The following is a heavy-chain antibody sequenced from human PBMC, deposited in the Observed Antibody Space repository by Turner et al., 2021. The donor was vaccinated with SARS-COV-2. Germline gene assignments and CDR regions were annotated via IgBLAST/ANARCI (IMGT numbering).Heavy chain of an antibody. CDR1: GGSISSSSYF. CDR3: ARQAAGQGLDY. D-gene: IGHD3-10*01. V-gene: IGHV4-39*01. Sequence: QVHLQESGPGLVKPSETLSLTCTVSGGSISSSSYFWGWTRQPPTKELEWIGRIYYSGTTYYNPSLKSRVSLSIDPSKNRFSLNLTSVTAADTALFYCARQAAGQGLDYWGRGILVTVSS. CDR2: IYYSGTT. J-gene: IGHJ4*02.